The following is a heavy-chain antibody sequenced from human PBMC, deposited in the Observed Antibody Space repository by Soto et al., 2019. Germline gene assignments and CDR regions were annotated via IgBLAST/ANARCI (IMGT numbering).Heavy chain of an antibody. Sequence: QVQLVESGGGVVQPGRSLRLSCAASGFTFSSYGMHWVRQAPGKGMEWVAVISYDGSNKYYADSVNGRFTISRDNSKNTLYLQMNSLRAEDTAVYYCAKADGYNYVGAFDIWGRGTMVTVSS. CDR3: AKADGYNYVGAFDI. CDR2: ISYDGSNK. D-gene: IGHD5-12*01. J-gene: IGHJ3*02. CDR1: GFTFSSYG. V-gene: IGHV3-30*18.